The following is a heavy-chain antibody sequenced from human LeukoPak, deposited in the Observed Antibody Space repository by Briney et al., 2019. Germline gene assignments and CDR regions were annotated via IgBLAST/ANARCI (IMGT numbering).Heavy chain of an antibody. D-gene: IGHD3-16*01. J-gene: IGHJ4*02. V-gene: IGHV4-4*02. CDR2: IFHTGST. CDR3: AAGGNRARWAIDH. CDR1: GGSITSDHW. Sequence: SETLSLTCTVSGGSITSDHWWTWVRQSPGKGLEYIAEIFHTGSTNFHPSFQSRVTTSLDKAKNQFSLDLKSVTAADTAVYYCAAGGNRARWAIDHWGQGTLVTVSS.